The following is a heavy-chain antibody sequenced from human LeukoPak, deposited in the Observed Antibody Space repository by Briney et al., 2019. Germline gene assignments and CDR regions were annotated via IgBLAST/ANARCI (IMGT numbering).Heavy chain of an antibody. V-gene: IGHV1-46*01. CDR2: INPSGGST. D-gene: IGHD5-18*01. CDR3: ARPGIQLWLSH. Sequence: ASVKVSCKASGYTFTSYYMHWVRQAPGQGLEWMGIINPSGGSTSYAQKFQGRVTTTRDTSTSTVYMELSSLRSEDTAVYYCARPGIQLWLSHWGQGTLVTVSS. CDR1: GYTFTSYY. J-gene: IGHJ4*02.